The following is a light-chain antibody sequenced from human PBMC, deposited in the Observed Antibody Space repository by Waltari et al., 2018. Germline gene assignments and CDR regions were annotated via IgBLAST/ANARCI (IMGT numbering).Light chain of an antibody. CDR1: RDDVGNSDS. V-gene: IGLV2-23*02. CDR3: CSYAGSKMYML. CDR2: DVD. Sequence: QSALTQPASVSVSPGQSITISCTGNRDDVGNSDSVSWYQKYTIKTPKLIIYDVDKRPSGVSNRFAGSKSGVTASLTISGLQAEDEARYFCCSYAGSKMYMLFGGGTNVTVL. J-gene: IGLJ3*02.